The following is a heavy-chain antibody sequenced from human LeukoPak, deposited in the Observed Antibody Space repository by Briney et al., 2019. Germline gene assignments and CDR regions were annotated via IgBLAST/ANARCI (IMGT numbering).Heavy chain of an antibody. Sequence: SETLSLTCTVSGGSISSSSYYWGWIRQPPGKGLEWIGSIYYSGSTYYNPSLKSRVTISVDTSKNQFSLKLSSVTAADTAVYYCARGPGIAVAEIDYWGQGTLVTVSS. V-gene: IGHV4-39*07. D-gene: IGHD6-19*01. CDR2: IYYSGST. J-gene: IGHJ4*02. CDR1: GGSISSSSYY. CDR3: ARGPGIAVAEIDY.